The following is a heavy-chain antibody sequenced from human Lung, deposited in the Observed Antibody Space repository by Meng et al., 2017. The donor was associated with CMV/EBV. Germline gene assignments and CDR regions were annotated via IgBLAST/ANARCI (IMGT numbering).Heavy chain of an antibody. D-gene: IGHD2-15*01. CDR3: ARGYCSGGSCPVFDP. J-gene: IGHJ5*02. CDR1: EYTFTSYE. V-gene: IGHV1-8*01. Sequence: CWSALKRLGSSCKAPGKTSEYTFTSYEINWVRQATGKGLEGMGWMNPNRGNTGYAQKFQGRVTMTRNTSISTAYMELSSLRSEDTAVYYCARGYCSGGSCPVFDPWGQGTLVTVSS. CDR2: MNPNRGNT.